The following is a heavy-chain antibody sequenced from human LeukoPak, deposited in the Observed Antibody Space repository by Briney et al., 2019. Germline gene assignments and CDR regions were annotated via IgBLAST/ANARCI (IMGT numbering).Heavy chain of an antibody. CDR1: GGSISCYY. CDR3: ASHEGGYSYGYVEY. V-gene: IGHV4-59*08. J-gene: IGHJ4*02. D-gene: IGHD5-18*01. Sequence: SETLFLTCTVSGGSISCYYWSWIRQPPGKGLEWIGYIYYSGSTNYNPSLKSRVTISVDTSKNQFSLKLSSVTAADTAVYYCASHEGGYSYGYVEYWGQGTLVSVS. CDR2: IYYSGST.